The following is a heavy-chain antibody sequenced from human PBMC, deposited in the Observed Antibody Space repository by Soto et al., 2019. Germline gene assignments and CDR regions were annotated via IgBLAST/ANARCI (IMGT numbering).Heavy chain of an antibody. CDR3: TKSSGGSSSVGMDY. CDR2: VTRDGYNK. J-gene: IGHJ4*02. D-gene: IGHD6-6*01. CDR1: GFIFKNYA. V-gene: IGHV3-30*04. Sequence: GGSLRLSCAGSGFIFKNYALNWVRQAPGKGLEWVASVTRDGYNKYYADSVKGRFTISRDNSRDTLSLQMTALTIEDSSVYYCTKSSGGSSSVGMDYWGQGTRVTVSS.